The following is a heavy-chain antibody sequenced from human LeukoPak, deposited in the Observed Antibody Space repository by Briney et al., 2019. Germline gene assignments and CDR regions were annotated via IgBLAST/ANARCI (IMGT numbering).Heavy chain of an antibody. V-gene: IGHV3-23*01. Sequence: GGSLRLSCAVSGFTFSIYGMTWVRQAPGKGLEWVSAICGSGCGGTTYYADSVKGRFTVSRDNSKNTLHLQMNSLTAEDTAVYYCAKDRGGSYPNWFDPWGQGTLVAVSS. CDR3: AKDRGGSYPNWFDP. CDR2: ICGSGCGGTT. J-gene: IGHJ5*02. CDR1: GFTFSIYG. D-gene: IGHD1-26*01.